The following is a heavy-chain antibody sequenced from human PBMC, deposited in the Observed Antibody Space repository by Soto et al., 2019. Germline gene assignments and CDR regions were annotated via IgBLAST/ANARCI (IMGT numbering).Heavy chain of an antibody. Sequence: GASVKVSCKASGYTFTSYGISWVRQAPGQGLEWMGWISAYNGNTNYAQKLQGRVTMTTDTSTSTAYMELRSLRSDDTAVYYCARVIHYYDSSGYYPTWSGWFEPWGQGTLVTVSS. CDR2: ISAYNGNT. J-gene: IGHJ5*02. V-gene: IGHV1-18*01. D-gene: IGHD3-22*01. CDR3: ARVIHYYDSSGYYPTWSGWFEP. CDR1: GYTFTSYG.